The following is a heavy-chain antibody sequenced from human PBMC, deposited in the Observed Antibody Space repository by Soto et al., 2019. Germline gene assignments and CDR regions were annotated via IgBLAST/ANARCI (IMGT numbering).Heavy chain of an antibody. Sequence: PGKGLEWVAVISYAGSNKYYTDSVKGRFTISRDNSKNTLYLQMNSLRAEDTAVYYCARRRGISRFIGGLDIWGQGPLVTL. CDR2: ISYAGSNK. J-gene: IGHJ5*01. CDR3: ARRRGISRFIGGLDI. D-gene: IGHD3-10*02. V-gene: IGHV3-30*04.